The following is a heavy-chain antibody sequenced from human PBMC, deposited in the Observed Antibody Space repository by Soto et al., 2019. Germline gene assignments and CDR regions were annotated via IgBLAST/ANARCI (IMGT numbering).Heavy chain of an antibody. D-gene: IGHD6-6*01. CDR2: IYSGGST. Sequence: GGSLRLSCAASGFNVISNYMSWVRQAPGKGLEWVSVIYSGGSTYYADSVKGRFTISRDNSKNTLYLQMNSLRAEDTAVYYCARGWPESYSSSPFDYWGPGALVTVSS. V-gene: IGHV3-53*01. J-gene: IGHJ4*02. CDR1: GFNVISNY. CDR3: ARGWPESYSSSPFDY.